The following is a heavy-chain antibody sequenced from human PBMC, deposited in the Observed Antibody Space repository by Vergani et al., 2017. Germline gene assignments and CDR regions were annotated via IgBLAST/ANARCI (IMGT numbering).Heavy chain of an antibody. V-gene: IGHV3-72*01. CDR2: SRNKANSYTT. D-gene: IGHD1-7*01. J-gene: IGHJ4*02. CDR3: ARALRLTGSTFFDY. CDR1: GFTLSDHY. Sequence: EVQLVESGGGLIQPGGSLRLSCAASGFTLSDHYMDWVRQAPGKGLEWFGRSRNKANSYTTEYAASVKGRFTISRDDSKNSLYLPMNSLEAEDTAVYYCARALRLTGSTFFDYWGQGILVTVSS.